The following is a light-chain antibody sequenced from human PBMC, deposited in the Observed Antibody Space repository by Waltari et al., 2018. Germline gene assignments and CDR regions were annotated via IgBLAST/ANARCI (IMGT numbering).Light chain of an antibody. J-gene: IGLJ2*01. V-gene: IGLV3-19*01. CDR1: SLRSYY. CDR2: DKD. CDR3: HSRDASGVGGS. Sequence: SSELTQDPAVSVAMGQTVRITCQGDSLRSYYASWYQQRPGQAPILVIYDKDNRPSGVPDRFYGSSSHNTASLTITGAQAEDEASYYCHSRDASGVGGSFGGGTKLTVL.